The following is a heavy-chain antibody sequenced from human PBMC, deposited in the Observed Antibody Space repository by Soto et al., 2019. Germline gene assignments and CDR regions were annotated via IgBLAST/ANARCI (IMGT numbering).Heavy chain of an antibody. CDR3: ASGPYYYDSSGYSTSTHFDY. V-gene: IGHV1-69*13. D-gene: IGHD3-22*01. Sequence: SVKVSCKASGGTFSSYAISWVRQAPGQGLEWMGGIIPIFGTANCAQKFQGRVTITADESTSTAYMELSSLRSEDTAVYYCASGPYYYDSSGYSTSTHFDYWGQGTLVTVSS. CDR2: IIPIFGTA. J-gene: IGHJ4*02. CDR1: GGTFSSYA.